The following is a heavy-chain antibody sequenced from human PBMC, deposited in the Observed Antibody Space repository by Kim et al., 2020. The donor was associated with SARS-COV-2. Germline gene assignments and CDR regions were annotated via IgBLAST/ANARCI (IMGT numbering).Heavy chain of an antibody. CDR2: ISGDGGST. V-gene: IGHV3-43*02. D-gene: IGHD3-3*01. Sequence: GGSLRLSCAASGFTFDDYAMHWVRQAPGKGLEWVSLISGDGGSTYYADSVKGRFTISRDNSKNSLYLQMNSLRTEDTALYYCAKDLAGSGYYLSRYRDPTYYYGMDVWGQGTTVTVSS. CDR1: GFTFDDYA. J-gene: IGHJ6*02. CDR3: AKDLAGSGYYLSRYRDPTYYYGMDV.